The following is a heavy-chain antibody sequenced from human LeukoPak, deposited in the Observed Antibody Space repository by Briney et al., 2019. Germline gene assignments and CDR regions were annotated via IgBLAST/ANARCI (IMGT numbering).Heavy chain of an antibody. CDR2: IGFSSRTV. D-gene: IGHD4-23*01. CDR3: ARASTTVVTLDSLSI. Sequence: GGSLRLSCVTSGFDFKTYSMNWVRQAPGKGLEWISYIGFSSRTVYYTDSVKGRFTISRDNAKNSLDLQMNSLRVEDTALYFCARASTTVVTLDSLSIWGQGTMVTVSS. V-gene: IGHV3-48*01. J-gene: IGHJ3*02. CDR1: GFDFKTYS.